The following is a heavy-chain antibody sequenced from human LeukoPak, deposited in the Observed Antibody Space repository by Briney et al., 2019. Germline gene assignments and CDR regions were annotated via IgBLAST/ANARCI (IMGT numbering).Heavy chain of an antibody. V-gene: IGHV3-13*01. CDR2: IGTASDT. CDR1: GFTFSSFD. D-gene: IGHD1-1*01. J-gene: IGHJ6*03. Sequence: GGSLRLSCAASGFTFSSFDMHWVRQPTGQGLEWVSTIGTASDTYYPGSVEGRFTLSRDNAKNSLYLQMNSLTAGDTAVYYCAKGPPRGKYYYMDVWGEGTTVTVSS. CDR3: AKGPPRGKYYYMDV.